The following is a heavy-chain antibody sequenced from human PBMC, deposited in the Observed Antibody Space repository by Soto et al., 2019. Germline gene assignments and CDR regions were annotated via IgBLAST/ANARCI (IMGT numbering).Heavy chain of an antibody. CDR2: IYYSGST. CDR3: ARSWLVNYYYMDV. Sequence: SETLSLTYTVSGGSISSYYWSWIRQPPGKGLEWIGYIYYSGSTNYNPSLKSRVTISVDTSKNQFSLKLSSVTAADTAVYYCARSWLVNYYYMDVWGKGTTVTVSS. CDR1: GGSISSYY. D-gene: IGHD6-19*01. V-gene: IGHV4-59*08. J-gene: IGHJ6*03.